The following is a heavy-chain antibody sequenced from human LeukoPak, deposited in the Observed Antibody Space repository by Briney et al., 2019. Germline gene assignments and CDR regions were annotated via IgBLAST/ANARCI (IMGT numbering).Heavy chain of an antibody. D-gene: IGHD4-17*01. CDR3: ARHISNYGDFHFDL. Sequence: SETLSLTCTVSGGSISSYYWSWIRQPPGKGLEWIGYIYYSGSTNYNPSLKSRVTISVDTSKNQFSLKLSSVTAAGTAVYYCARHISNYGDFHFDLWGRGTLVTVSS. V-gene: IGHV4-59*08. J-gene: IGHJ2*01. CDR2: IYYSGST. CDR1: GGSISSYY.